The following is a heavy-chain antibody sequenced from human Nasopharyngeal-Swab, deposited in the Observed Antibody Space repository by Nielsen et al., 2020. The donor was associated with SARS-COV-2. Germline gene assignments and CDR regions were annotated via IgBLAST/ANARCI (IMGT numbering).Heavy chain of an antibody. Sequence: SQTLSLTCVISGDSAASNRAAWHWIRHSPSRCLEWPGRAYYRSTWYLDYAVSVQGRISINPDTTKNLFSLHLNSVTLDDTAVYYCARGSHKSGWFWGRGTLVTVSS. V-gene: IGHV6-1*01. CDR2: AYYRSTWYL. D-gene: IGHD6-19*01. J-gene: IGHJ4*02. CDR3: ARGSHKSGWF. CDR1: GDSAASNRAA.